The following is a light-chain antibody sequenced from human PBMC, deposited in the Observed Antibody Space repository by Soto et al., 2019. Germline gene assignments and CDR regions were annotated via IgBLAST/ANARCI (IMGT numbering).Light chain of an antibody. Sequence: QSALTQPASVSGSPGQSITISCTGASSDVGGYNYVSWYQQHPGKAPKLMIYDVSNRPSGVSNRFSGSKSGNTASLTISGVQAEHEGDYYCGSYVSKMVVFGRGTKLTVL. CDR2: DVS. V-gene: IGLV2-14*01. J-gene: IGLJ3*02. CDR1: SSDVGGYNY. CDR3: GSYVSKMVV.